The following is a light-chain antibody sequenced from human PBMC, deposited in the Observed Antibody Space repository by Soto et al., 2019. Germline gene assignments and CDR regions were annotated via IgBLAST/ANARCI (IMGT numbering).Light chain of an antibody. J-gene: IGKJ1*01. CDR1: QSVSSN. V-gene: IGKV3-15*01. Sequence: EIVMTQSPATLSVSPGERATLSCRASQSVSSNLAWYQHKPGQAPRLLISGASTRATGIPARFSGSGSGTEFTLTISSLQSEDFAVYYCQHYNSWPRTFGQETKVEIK. CDR2: GAS. CDR3: QHYNSWPRT.